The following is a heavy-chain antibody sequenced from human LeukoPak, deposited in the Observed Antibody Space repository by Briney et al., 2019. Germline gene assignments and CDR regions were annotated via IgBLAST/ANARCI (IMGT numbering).Heavy chain of an antibody. CDR3: ARVSSVWIKDYYYYMDV. V-gene: IGHV4-39*07. J-gene: IGHJ6*03. CDR2: IYYSGST. CDR1: GGSISSYY. D-gene: IGHD5-12*01. Sequence: PSETLSLTCTVSGGSISSYYWSWIRQPPGKGLEWIGSIYYSGSTYSSLKSRVTMSVDTSKNQFSLKLNSVTAADTAVYYCARVSSVWIKDYYYYMDVWGKGTTVTVSS.